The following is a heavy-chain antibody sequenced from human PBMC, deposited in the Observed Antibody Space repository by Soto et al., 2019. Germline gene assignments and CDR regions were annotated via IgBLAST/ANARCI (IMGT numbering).Heavy chain of an antibody. D-gene: IGHD1-7*01. CDR2: ISSNGGTT. V-gene: IGHV3-64*01. J-gene: IGHJ4*02. Sequence: EVQLAEAGGGMVQPGGSLILSCVASGFTFSSYDMHWVRQAPGKGLEYVSSISSNGGTTYYGNSVKGRFTISRDNSKNTLYLQMGSLRAEDMAVYYCVRRVSGNYDYWGQGPLVTVSS. CDR1: GFTFSSYD. CDR3: VRRVSGNYDY.